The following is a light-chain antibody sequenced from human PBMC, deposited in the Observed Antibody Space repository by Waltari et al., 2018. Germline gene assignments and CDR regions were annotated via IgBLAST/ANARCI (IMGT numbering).Light chain of an antibody. CDR3: AAWDDSLTGSWV. V-gene: IGLV1-44*01. CDR1: NSNIGSNT. CDR2: RNS. Sequence: QSVLTQPPSASGTPGQRVTIPCSGRNSNIGSNTINWYQPFPGPAPKLRIYRNSQRPSGVPDRFSGSKSGTSASLAISGLQSEDDADYYCAAWDDSLTGSWVFGGGTKLTV. J-gene: IGLJ3*02.